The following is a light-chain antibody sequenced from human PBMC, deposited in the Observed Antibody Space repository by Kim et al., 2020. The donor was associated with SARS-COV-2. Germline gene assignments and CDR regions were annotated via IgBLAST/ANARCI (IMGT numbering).Light chain of an antibody. V-gene: IGLV4-69*01. CDR2: LNRDGSD. Sequence: GAPVKLTCTLSSGHSRYANAWQEQQPGKGPRYLMELNRDGSDSKGDGIPDRFSGSSSGAERYLTISSLQSEDEADYYCQTWGTGMVFGGGTQLTVL. CDR1: SGHSRYA. CDR3: QTWGTGMV. J-gene: IGLJ3*02.